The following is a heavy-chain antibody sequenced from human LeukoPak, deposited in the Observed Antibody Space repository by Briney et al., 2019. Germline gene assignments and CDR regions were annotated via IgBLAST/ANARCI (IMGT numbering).Heavy chain of an antibody. D-gene: IGHD2-2*02. J-gene: IGHJ4*02. CDR2: FSHSGST. CDR1: GGSISSYY. Sequence: SQTLSLTCTVSGGSISSYYWSWIRQPPGKGLEWIAYFSHSGSTFYNPSLKSRVTISLDTSKNQFSLNLRSVTAADTAVYCCAGQNIPTPHDYWGQGTQVTVSS. V-gene: IGHV4-59*04. CDR3: AGQNIPTPHDY.